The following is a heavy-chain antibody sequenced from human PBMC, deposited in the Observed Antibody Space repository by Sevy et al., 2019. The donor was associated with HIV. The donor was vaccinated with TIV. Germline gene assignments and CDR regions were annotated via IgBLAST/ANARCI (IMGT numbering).Heavy chain of an antibody. CDR3: AKDRIWELGDAFDI. V-gene: IGHV3-23*01. J-gene: IGHJ3*02. CDR2: LSGNGCST. CDR1: GFTFSSYA. Sequence: GGSLRLSCAASGFTFSSYAMSWVRQAPGKGLEWVSGLSGNGCSTNYADSVKGRFALSRDNSKNTLYLQMNNLRAEDTAIYFCAKDRIWELGDAFDIWGQGTMVTVSS. D-gene: IGHD1-7*01.